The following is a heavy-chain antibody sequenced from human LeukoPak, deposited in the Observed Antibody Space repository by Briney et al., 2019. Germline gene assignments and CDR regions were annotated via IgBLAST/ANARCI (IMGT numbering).Heavy chain of an antibody. V-gene: IGHV4-59*01. J-gene: IGHJ4*02. CDR1: GGSISSYF. CDR3: ARNPAGPVDFDY. Sequence: PSETLSLTCTVSGGSISSYFWSWVRQPPGEGLEWIGHIYSSGSTNYNPSLESRVTMSVDTSKNQFSLKLSSVTAADTAVYYCARNPAGPVDFDYWGQGTLVTVSS. D-gene: IGHD4-23*01. CDR2: IYSSGST.